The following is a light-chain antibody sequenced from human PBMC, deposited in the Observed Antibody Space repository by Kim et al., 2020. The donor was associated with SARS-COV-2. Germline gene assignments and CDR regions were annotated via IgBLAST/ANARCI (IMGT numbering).Light chain of an antibody. Sequence: LSPGERATLACRASHSIGNSLAWYQQKPVQAPRLLIHDASNGATDIPARFSGSGSGTDFTLTISSLEPEAFAVYFCQQRSSWPPTFGQGTRLEIK. CDR1: HSIGNS. J-gene: IGKJ5*01. V-gene: IGKV3-11*01. CDR3: QQRSSWPPT. CDR2: DAS.